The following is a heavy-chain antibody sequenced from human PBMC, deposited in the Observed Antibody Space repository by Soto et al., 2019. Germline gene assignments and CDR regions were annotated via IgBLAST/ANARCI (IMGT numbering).Heavy chain of an antibody. CDR3: ARPLNYYDSSGDDAFDI. CDR1: GYSFTSYW. CDR2: IDPSDSYT. Sequence: GESLKISCKGSGYSFTSYWISWVRQMPGKGLEWMGRIDPSDSYTNYSPSFQGHVTISADKSISTAYLQWSSLKASDTAIYYCARPLNYYDSSGDDAFDIWGQGTMVTVSS. D-gene: IGHD3-22*01. V-gene: IGHV5-10-1*01. J-gene: IGHJ3*02.